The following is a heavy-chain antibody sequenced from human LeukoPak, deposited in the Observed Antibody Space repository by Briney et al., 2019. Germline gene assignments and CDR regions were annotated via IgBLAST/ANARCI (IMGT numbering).Heavy chain of an antibody. CDR2: ISGSGGST. CDR1: GFTFGSYA. D-gene: IGHD1-26*01. CDR3: AKAVSGNYIKGFDY. V-gene: IGHV3-23*01. Sequence: GGSLRLSCAASGFTFGSYAMNWVRQAPGKGLEWVSAISGSGGSTYYADSVKGRFTISRDNSKNTLYLQMNSLRAEDTAVYYCAKAVSGNYIKGFDYWGQGILVTVSS. J-gene: IGHJ4*02.